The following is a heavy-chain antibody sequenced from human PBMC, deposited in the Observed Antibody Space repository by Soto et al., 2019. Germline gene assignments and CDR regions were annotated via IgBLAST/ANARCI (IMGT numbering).Heavy chain of an antibody. Sequence: PGGSLRLSCAASGFTFDDYAMHWVRQAPGKGLEWVSGISWNSGSIGYADSVKGRFTISRDNAKNSLYLQMNSLRAEDTALYYCAKDISHDFWSGYPIYWGQGTLVTVSS. V-gene: IGHV3-9*01. CDR2: ISWNSGSI. CDR1: GFTFDDYA. CDR3: AKDISHDFWSGYPIY. J-gene: IGHJ4*02. D-gene: IGHD3-3*01.